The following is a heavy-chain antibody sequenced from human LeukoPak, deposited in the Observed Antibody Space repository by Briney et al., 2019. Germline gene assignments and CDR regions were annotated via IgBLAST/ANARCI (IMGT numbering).Heavy chain of an antibody. J-gene: IGHJ1*01. Sequence: SETLSLTCAVSGDSISSDDYYWGWIRQPPGKGLEWIGNIYYSGSTSYNPSLTSRVSISLDTSKNQFSLKLTSVTAADTAVYYCASEEVTGPVRDWGQGTLIIVSS. V-gene: IGHV4-39*07. D-gene: IGHD3-9*01. CDR2: IYYSGST. CDR3: ASEEVTGPVRD. CDR1: GDSISSDDYY.